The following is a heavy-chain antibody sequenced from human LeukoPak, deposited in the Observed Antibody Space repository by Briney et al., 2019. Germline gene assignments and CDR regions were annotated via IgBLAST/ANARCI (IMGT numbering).Heavy chain of an antibody. D-gene: IGHD3-10*01. J-gene: IGHJ6*04. CDR3: AREVWFGELDV. V-gene: IGHV4-61*02. CDR1: GGSISSGSYY. Sequence: SETLSLTCTVSGGSISSGSYYWSWIRQPAGKGLEWIGRIYTSGSTNYNPSLKSRVTISVDTSKNQFSLKLSSVTAADTAVYYRAREVWFGELDVWGKGTTVTVSS. CDR2: IYTSGST.